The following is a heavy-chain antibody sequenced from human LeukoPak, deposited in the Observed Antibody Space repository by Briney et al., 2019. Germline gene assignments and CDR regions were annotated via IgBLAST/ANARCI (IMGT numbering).Heavy chain of an antibody. CDR1: GFTFSNYV. J-gene: IGHJ4*02. D-gene: IGHD3-22*01. V-gene: IGHV3-23*01. CDR2: ISGSGDST. Sequence: PGGSLRLSCAASGFTFSNYVMSWVRQAPGKGLEWVSGISGSGDSTYYADSVKGRFTISRNNSKNTLYLQMNSLRAEDTAVYYCARDRLNYYDSSGLDYWGQGTLVTVSS. CDR3: ARDRLNYYDSSGLDY.